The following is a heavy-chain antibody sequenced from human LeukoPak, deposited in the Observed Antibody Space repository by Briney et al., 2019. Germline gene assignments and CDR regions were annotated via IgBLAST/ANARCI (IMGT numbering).Heavy chain of an antibody. CDR2: IYGDDDKT. D-gene: IGHD2-15*01. V-gene: IGHV3-23*01. CDR3: AKTQGYYDA. CDR1: GFTFSSYA. J-gene: IGHJ5*02. Sequence: GGSLRLSCAASGFTFSSYAMSWVRQAPGKGLEMVSGIYGDDDKTVYGDAVKGRFTISRDNSKNTLFLQMNSLRADDTAVYYCAKTQGYYDAWGQGALVTVSS.